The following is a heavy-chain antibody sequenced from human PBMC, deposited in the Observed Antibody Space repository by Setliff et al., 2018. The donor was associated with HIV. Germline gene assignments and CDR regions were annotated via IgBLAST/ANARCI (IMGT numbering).Heavy chain of an antibody. Sequence: ASVKVSCKAAGYIFTGYYIHWVRQAPGQGLEWMGRLNPNNGDTKSAQKFQGRVTMTREKSISTAYMELSRLRSDDTAVYYCARDRLVWGGSDSGYYYYFIDVWGKGTTVT. J-gene: IGHJ6*03. D-gene: IGHD3-16*01. CDR3: ARDRLVWGGSDSGYYYYFIDV. V-gene: IGHV1-2*06. CDR1: GYIFTGYY. CDR2: LNPNNGDT.